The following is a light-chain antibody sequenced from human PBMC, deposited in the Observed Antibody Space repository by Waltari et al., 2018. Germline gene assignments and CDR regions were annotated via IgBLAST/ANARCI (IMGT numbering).Light chain of an antibody. CDR2: GAS. CDR3: QHYLRLPVT. CDR1: QSVTRG. J-gene: IGKJ1*01. Sequence: EIVLTQSPGTLSLSPGESATLACRTSQSVTRGLAWYQQKPGQAPRLLIYGASNRATGIPDRFSGSGSGTDFSLTISSLEPEDFAVYYCQHYLRLPVTFGQGTKVEVK. V-gene: IGKV3-20*01.